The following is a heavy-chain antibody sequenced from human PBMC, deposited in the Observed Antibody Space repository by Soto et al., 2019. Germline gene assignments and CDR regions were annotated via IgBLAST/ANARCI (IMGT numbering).Heavy chain of an antibody. J-gene: IGHJ4*02. Sequence: EVQLLESGGGLVQPGASLGLSCAASGFTFSIYAMMWVRQPPGKGQEWVAGMTGSGGDIRYADSVKGRFTISKDNSKNTLYLQMNSLRAEDTAMYYCAKDAVYGDGLWLAANWGQGTLVTVSS. D-gene: IGHD2-21*02. CDR1: GFTFSIYA. CDR2: MTGSGGDI. V-gene: IGHV3-23*01. CDR3: AKDAVYGDGLWLAAN.